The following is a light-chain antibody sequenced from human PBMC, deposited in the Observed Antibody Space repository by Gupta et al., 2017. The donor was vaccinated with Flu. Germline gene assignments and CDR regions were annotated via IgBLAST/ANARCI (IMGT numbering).Light chain of an antibody. V-gene: IGKV1-39*01. CDR2: AAS. Sequence: PSSLSASVGDRVTITCRASQSISSYLNWYQQKPGKAPKLLMYAASSFQSGVPSRFSGTGSGTDFTLSISNLQPEDFATYYCQQSHSIPLTFGGGTKVEIK. CDR3: QQSHSIPLT. J-gene: IGKJ4*01. CDR1: QSISSY.